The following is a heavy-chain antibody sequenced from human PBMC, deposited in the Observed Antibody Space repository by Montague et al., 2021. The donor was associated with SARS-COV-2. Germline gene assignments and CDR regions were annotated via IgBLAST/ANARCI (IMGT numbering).Heavy chain of an antibody. CDR3: ARRDNGYYNAIDL. CDR2: VYHTGST. V-gene: IGHV4-31*03. J-gene: IGHJ6*02. Sequence: TLSLTCTVSGGPLNSGGYYWTWIRQHPGKGLEWIGYVYHTGSTYYNPSLKSRVTISIDMSKNQFSLNLTSVTAADTALYYCARRDNGYYNAIDLWGPGTMVTVSS. D-gene: IGHD1-1*01. CDR1: GGPLNSGGYY.